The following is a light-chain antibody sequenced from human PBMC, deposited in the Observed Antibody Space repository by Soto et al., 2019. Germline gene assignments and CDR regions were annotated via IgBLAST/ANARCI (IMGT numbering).Light chain of an antibody. CDR3: QQYQSYFLT. J-gene: IGKJ3*01. CDR2: DAS. Sequence: DIQMTQSPSTLSASVGDRVTITCRASRSISRSLAWYQQKSGKAPKLLIDDASSLESGVPSRFSGSGVGTEFTLTISGLQPDDFATYYCQQYQSYFLTFGPGTTVD. V-gene: IGKV1-5*01. CDR1: RSISRS.